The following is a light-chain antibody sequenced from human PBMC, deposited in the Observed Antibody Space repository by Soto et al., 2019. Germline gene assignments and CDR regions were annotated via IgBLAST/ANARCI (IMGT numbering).Light chain of an antibody. J-gene: IGKJ2*01. CDR3: QRYDISPFP. Sequence: EIVLTQSPGTLYLSPGERATLSCRASQSVSSTYLAWYQQKPGQAPRLLIYGASSRATGIPDRFSGSGSGTDFTLTLSRLEPEDFAVYYCQRYDISPFPFGQGTKLEIK. CDR2: GAS. V-gene: IGKV3-20*01. CDR1: QSVSSTY.